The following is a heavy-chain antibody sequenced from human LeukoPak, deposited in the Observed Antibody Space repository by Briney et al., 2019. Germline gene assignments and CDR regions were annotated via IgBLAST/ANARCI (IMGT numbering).Heavy chain of an antibody. CDR2: INPNSGGT. J-gene: IGHJ5*02. V-gene: IGHV1-2*06. Sequence: GASVKVSCKASGYTFTGYYMHWVRQAPGQGLEWMGRINPNSGGTNYAQKFQGRVTMTRDTSISTAYMELSMLRSDDTAVYYCARDLSVLRLPGGWFDPWGQGTLVTVSS. CDR1: GYTFTGYY. D-gene: IGHD2-15*01. CDR3: ARDLSVLRLPGGWFDP.